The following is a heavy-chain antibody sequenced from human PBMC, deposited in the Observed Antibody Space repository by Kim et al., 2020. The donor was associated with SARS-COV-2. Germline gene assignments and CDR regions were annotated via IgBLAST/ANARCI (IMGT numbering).Heavy chain of an antibody. CDR3: ARTTRYFDWNDAFDI. J-gene: IGHJ3*02. Sequence: QKFQGRVTITADESTSTAYMELSSLRSEDTAVYYCARTTRYFDWNDAFDIWGQGTMVTVSS. V-gene: IGHV1-69*01. D-gene: IGHD3-9*01.